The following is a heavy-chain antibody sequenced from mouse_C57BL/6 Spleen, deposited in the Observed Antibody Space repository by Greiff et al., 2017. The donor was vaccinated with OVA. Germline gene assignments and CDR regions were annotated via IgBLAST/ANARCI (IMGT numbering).Heavy chain of an antibody. D-gene: IGHD1-1*01. CDR1: GFTFSDYG. Sequence: EVHLVESGGGLVKPGGSLKLSCAASGFTFSDYGMHWVRQAPEKGLEWVAYISSGSSTIYYADTVKGRFTISRDNAKNTLFLQMTSLRSEDTAMYYCARAPSYYGSGYLFAYWGQGALGTVSA. J-gene: IGHJ3*01. V-gene: IGHV5-17*01. CDR3: ARAPSYYGSGYLFAY. CDR2: ISSGSSTI.